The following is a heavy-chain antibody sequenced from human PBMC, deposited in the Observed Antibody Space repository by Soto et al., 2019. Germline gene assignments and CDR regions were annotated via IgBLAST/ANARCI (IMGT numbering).Heavy chain of an antibody. Sequence: QVQLVQSGAEVKEPGASVEVSCKASGYTFTNYWMHWVRQAPGQGLDWMGIINPSDGTTTYAQKFQGRVTVTRDTSTSTVYMELNSLTSDDTAVYYCARGGRDAYYRSWGQGTLVTVSS. CDR1: GYTFTNYW. V-gene: IGHV1-46*01. D-gene: IGHD1-26*01. CDR2: INPSDGTT. CDR3: ARGGRDAYYRS. J-gene: IGHJ4*02.